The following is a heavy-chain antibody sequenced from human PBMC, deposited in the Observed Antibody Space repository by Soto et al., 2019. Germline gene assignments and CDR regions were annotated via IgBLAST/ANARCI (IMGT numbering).Heavy chain of an antibody. V-gene: IGHV4-30-2*01. Sequence: QLQLQESGSGLVKPSQTLSLTCAVSGGSISSGGYSWSWIRQPPGKGVKWIGYIYHSGSTYYNPSLQRRVTISVDRAKNQFSLKLSSVTAADTAMYYCARVPSPWGQGTLVTVSS. CDR3: ARVPSP. CDR2: IYHSGST. CDR1: GGSISSGGYS. J-gene: IGHJ5*02.